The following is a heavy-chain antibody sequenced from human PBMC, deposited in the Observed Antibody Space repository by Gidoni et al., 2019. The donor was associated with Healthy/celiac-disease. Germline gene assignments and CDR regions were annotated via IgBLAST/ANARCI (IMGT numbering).Heavy chain of an antibody. CDR3: AAEEAEWGEDAFDI. V-gene: IGHV1-58*02. D-gene: IGHD3-16*01. CDR1: GFTCTSSA. J-gene: IGHJ3*02. CDR2: IVVGSGNT. Sequence: QMQLVQSGPEVKKPGTSVKVSCKASGFTCTSSAMQWVRQARGQRLEWIGWIVVGSGNTNDAQKFQERVTITRDMSTSTAYMELSSLRSEDTAVYYCAAEEAEWGEDAFDIWGQGTMVTVSS.